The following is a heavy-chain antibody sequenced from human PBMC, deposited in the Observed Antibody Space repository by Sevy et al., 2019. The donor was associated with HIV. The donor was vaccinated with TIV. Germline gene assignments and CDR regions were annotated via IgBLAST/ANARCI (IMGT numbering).Heavy chain of an antibody. CDR2: FCPGDSDI. Sequence: GESLKISCKISGYSFTSYCIGWVRQMTGKGLEWMGIFCPGDSDISYSPSFQGQVTISADKSISTVYLRWRSLKASDTAMNYCTKQGPSDGMDVWGRGTTVTVSS. J-gene: IGHJ6*02. CDR3: TKQGPSDGMDV. V-gene: IGHV5-51*01. CDR1: GYSFTSYC.